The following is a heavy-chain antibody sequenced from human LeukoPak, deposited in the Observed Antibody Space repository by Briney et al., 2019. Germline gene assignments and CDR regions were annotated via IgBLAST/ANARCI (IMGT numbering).Heavy chain of an antibody. CDR1: GFTFNDAW. V-gene: IGHV4-34*01. J-gene: IGHJ4*02. Sequence: GSLRLSCAASGFTFNDAWMNWVRQAPGKGLEWIGEINHSGSTNYNPSLKSRVTISVDTSKNQFSLKLSSVTAADTAVYYCARGSPFHWGQGTLVTVSS. CDR2: INHSGST. D-gene: IGHD2-21*01. CDR3: ARGSPFH.